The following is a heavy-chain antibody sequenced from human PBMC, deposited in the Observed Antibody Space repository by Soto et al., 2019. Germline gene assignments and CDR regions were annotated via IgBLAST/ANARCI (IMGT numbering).Heavy chain of an antibody. J-gene: IGHJ4*02. CDR3: ARGGYEYRY. V-gene: IGHV3-72*01. CDR1: GFTLSDHY. CDR2: TKNKGNSYTT. D-gene: IGHD5-12*01. Sequence: EVQVVESGGGLVQPGGSLRLSCAASGFTLSDHYMDWVRQAPGKGLEWVGRTKNKGNSYTTEYVASVKGRFTISRDDSKNSVYLHMNSLKSEDTAVYYCARGGYEYRYWGQGTLVTVSS.